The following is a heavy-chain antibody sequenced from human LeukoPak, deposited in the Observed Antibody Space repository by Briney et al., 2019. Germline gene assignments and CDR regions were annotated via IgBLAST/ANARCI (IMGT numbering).Heavy chain of an antibody. D-gene: IGHD6-19*01. CDR2: ISGGGGST. V-gene: IGHV3-23*01. J-gene: IGHJ4*02. CDR1: GFTFSSYA. Sequence: GGSLRLSCAASGFTFSSYAMSWVRQAPGKGLEWVSAISGGGGSTYYADSVNGRFTISRDNSKNTLYLQMNSLRADDTAVYYCANPGRYSSGWVFPPCFDYWGQGTLVTVSS. CDR3: ANPGRYSSGWVFPPCFDY.